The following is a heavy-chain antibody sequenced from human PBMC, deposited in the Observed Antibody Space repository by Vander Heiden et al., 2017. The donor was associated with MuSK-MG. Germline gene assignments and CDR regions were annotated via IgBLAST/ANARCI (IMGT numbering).Heavy chain of an antibody. CDR3: ARDFDYGYFDY. CDR1: GGTFSSYA. V-gene: IGHV1-69*06. Sequence: QVQLVQYGAEVKNPGSSVKLSCKASGGTFSSYAISWVRQAPGQGLEWMGGIIPIFGTANYAQKFQGRVTITADKSTSTAYMELSSLRSEDTAVYYCARDFDYGYFDYWGQGTLVTVSS. CDR2: IIPIFGTA. J-gene: IGHJ4*02. D-gene: IGHD4-17*01.